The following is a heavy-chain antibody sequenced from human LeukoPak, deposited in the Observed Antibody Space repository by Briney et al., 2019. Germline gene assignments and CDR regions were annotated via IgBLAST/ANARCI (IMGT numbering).Heavy chain of an antibody. CDR1: GGSISSGGYC. CDR3: AKGEVTMTRED. V-gene: IGHV4-31*03. J-gene: IGHJ4*02. D-gene: IGHD3-22*01. Sequence: SQTLSLTCTVSGGSISSGGYCWSWIRQHPGRGLEWIGYIYYSGSTYYNPSLKSRVTISVDTSKNQFSLKLSSVTAAATSVYFCAKGEVTMTREDWGQGTLVSVST. CDR2: IYYSGST.